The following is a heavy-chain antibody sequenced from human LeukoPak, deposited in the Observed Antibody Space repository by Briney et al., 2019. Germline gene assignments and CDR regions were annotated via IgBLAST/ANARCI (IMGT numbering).Heavy chain of an antibody. J-gene: IGHJ4*02. D-gene: IGHD3-22*01. CDR1: GGSISSYY. Sequence: SETLSLTCTVSGGSISSYYWSWIRQPPGKGLEWIGYIYYSGSTNYNPSPKSRVTISVDTSKNQFSLKLSSVTAADTAVYYCASTYYDSSGYYYFDYWGQGTLVTVSS. V-gene: IGHV4-59*12. CDR3: ASTYYDSSGYYYFDY. CDR2: IYYSGST.